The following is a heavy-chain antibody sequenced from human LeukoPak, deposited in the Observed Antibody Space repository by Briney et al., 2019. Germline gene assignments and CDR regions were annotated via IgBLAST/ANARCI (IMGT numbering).Heavy chain of an antibody. V-gene: IGHV4-34*01. CDR3: ARTGGLDSSGYDY. D-gene: IGHD3-22*01. Sequence: SETLSLTCAVYGGSFSGYYWSWIRQPPGEGLEWIGEINHSGSTNYNPSLKSRVTISVDTSKNQFSLKLSSVTAADTAVYYCARTGGLDSSGYDYWGQGTLVTVSS. CDR2: INHSGST. J-gene: IGHJ4*02. CDR1: GGSFSGYY.